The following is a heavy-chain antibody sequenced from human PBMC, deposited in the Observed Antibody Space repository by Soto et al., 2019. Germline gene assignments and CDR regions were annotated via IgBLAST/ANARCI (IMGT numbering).Heavy chain of an antibody. CDR2: ISGSGGST. V-gene: IGHV3-23*01. CDR1: GFTFSSYA. Sequence: GGSLRLSCAASGFTFSSYAMSWVRQAPGKGLEWVSAISGSGGSTYYADSVKGRFTISIDNSKNTLYLQMNSLRAEDTAVYYCAKDPIGASAVLRFFEWYYYYGMDVWGQGTTVTVSS. CDR3: AKDPIGASAVLRFFEWYYYYGMDV. J-gene: IGHJ6*02. D-gene: IGHD3-3*01.